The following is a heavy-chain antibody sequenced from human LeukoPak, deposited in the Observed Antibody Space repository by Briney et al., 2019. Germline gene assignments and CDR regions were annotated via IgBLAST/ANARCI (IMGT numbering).Heavy chain of an antibody. CDR3: ARITYGDIDY. D-gene: IGHD4-17*01. J-gene: IGHJ4*02. Sequence: SETLSLTCTVSGGSISSGSYYWNWIRQPAGKGLEWIGSIYYSGSTYYNPSLKSRVTISVDTSKNQFSLKLSSVTAADTAVYYCARITYGDIDYWGQGTLVTVSS. CDR1: GGSISSGSYY. CDR2: IYYSGST. V-gene: IGHV4-39*07.